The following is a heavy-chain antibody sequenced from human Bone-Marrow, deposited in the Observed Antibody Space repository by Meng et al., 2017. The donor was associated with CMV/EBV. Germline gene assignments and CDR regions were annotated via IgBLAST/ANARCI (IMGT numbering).Heavy chain of an antibody. CDR2: NYWDDDK. D-gene: IGHD3-3*01. V-gene: IGHV2-5*02. Sequence: ITLKESGPTLMRPTQTPTLTCNVSGFSLSTTGVGVAWIRKPPGKALEWLALNYWDDDKRYSPSLKNRLTITKDTSKNQVILTMTNMDPVDTGTYYCAHRITYYRGAFDFWGQGTLVTVSS. CDR1: GFSLSTTGVG. CDR3: AHRITYYRGAFDF. J-gene: IGHJ4*02.